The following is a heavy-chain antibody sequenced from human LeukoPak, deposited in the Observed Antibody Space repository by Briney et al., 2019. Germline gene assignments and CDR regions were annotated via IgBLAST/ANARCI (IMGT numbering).Heavy chain of an antibody. J-gene: IGHJ6*02. Sequence: PGRSLRLSCAASGFTFNSYVMHWVRQAPGKGLEWVAVISYDGSNKYYADSVKGRFTISRDNSKNTLYLQMNSLRAEDTAVYYCAKDRRGRDYYGMDVWGQGTTVTVSS. V-gene: IGHV3-30*18. CDR2: ISYDGSNK. CDR1: GFTFNSYV. CDR3: AKDRRGRDYYGMDV.